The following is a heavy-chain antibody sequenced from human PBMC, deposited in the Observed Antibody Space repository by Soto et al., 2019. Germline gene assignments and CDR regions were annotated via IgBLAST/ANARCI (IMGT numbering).Heavy chain of an antibody. CDR1: GFTFSSYW. CDR2: IKQDGSEK. Sequence: EVQLVESGGGLVQPGGSLRLSCAASGFTFSSYWMSWVRQAPGKGLEWVANIKQDGSEKYYVDSVKGRFTISRDNAKNSLYLQMNSLRAEDTAVYYCARGKVGYQLLWRDNYYYYGMDVWGQGTTVTVSS. CDR3: ARGKVGYQLLWRDNYYYYGMDV. D-gene: IGHD2-2*01. J-gene: IGHJ6*02. V-gene: IGHV3-7*01.